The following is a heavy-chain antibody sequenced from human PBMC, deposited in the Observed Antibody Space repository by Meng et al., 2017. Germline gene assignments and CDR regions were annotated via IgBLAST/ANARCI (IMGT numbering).Heavy chain of an antibody. D-gene: IGHD6-19*01. J-gene: IGHJ4*02. Sequence: RVQSGAGVKKPGSSVKGSCKTSGGTFSSYAISWVRQAPGQGLEWMGWINTYTGNPTYAQGFTGRFVFSLDTSVSTAYLQISSLKTEDTAVYYCASISGYGSAWYYWGQGTLVTVSS. CDR3: ASISGYGSAWYY. V-gene: IGHV7-4-1*02. CDR1: GGTFSSYA. CDR2: INTYTGNP.